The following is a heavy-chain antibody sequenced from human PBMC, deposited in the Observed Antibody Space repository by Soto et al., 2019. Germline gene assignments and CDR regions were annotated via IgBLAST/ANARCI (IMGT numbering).Heavy chain of an antibody. Sequence: QMQLVQSGPEVKKPGTSVKVSCKASGFTFTSSAVQWVRQARGQRLEWIGWIVVGSGNTNYAQKFQERVTITRDMSTSTAYMALSSLRSEDTAVYYCAAVDAGGYFDYWGQGTLVTVSS. D-gene: IGHD2-21*01. J-gene: IGHJ4*02. CDR2: IVVGSGNT. CDR3: AAVDAGGYFDY. V-gene: IGHV1-58*01. CDR1: GFTFTSSA.